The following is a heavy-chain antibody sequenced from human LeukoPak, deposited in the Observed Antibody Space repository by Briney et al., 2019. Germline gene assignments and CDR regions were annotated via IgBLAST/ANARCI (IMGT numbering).Heavy chain of an antibody. CDR2: FDPEDGET. CDR3: ATDRHYYDSSGYYLFNFDY. Sequence: EASVKVSCTVSGYTLTELSMHWVRQAPGKGLEWMGGFDPEDGETIYAQKFQGRVTMTEDTSTDTAYMELSSLRSEDTAVYYCATDRHYYDSSGYYLFNFDYRGQGTLVTVSS. V-gene: IGHV1-24*01. D-gene: IGHD3-22*01. J-gene: IGHJ4*02. CDR1: GYTLTELS.